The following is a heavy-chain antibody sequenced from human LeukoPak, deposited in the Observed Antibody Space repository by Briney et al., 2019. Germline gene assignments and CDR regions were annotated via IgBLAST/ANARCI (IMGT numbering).Heavy chain of an antibody. CDR1: GGSISSYY. Sequence: SKTLSLTCTVSGGSISSYYWSWIRQPPGKGLEWIGYIYYSGSTIYNPSLKSRVAISVDTPKNQFSLKLSSVTAADTAVYYCARGTRGRSSGPLDYWGQGTLVTVSS. V-gene: IGHV4-59*01. D-gene: IGHD6-19*01. J-gene: IGHJ4*02. CDR2: IYYSGST. CDR3: ARGTRGRSSGPLDY.